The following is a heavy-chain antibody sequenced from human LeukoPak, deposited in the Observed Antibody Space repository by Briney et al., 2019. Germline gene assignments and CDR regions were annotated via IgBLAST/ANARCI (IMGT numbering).Heavy chain of an antibody. D-gene: IGHD5-18*01. V-gene: IGHV3-66*01. CDR1: GFTVSSNY. J-gene: IGHJ4*02. CDR2: IYSGGAT. CDR3: ARGGYSYGYFDY. Sequence: GGSLRLSCAASGFTVSSNYMSWVRQAPGKGLEWVSIIYSGGATYYADSVKGRFTNSRDNSKNTLHLQMNSLRAEDTAVYYCARGGYSYGYFDYWGQGTLVTVSS.